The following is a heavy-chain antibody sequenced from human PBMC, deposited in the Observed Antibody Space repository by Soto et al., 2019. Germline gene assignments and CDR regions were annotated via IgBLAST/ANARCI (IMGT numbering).Heavy chain of an antibody. D-gene: IGHD6-13*01. CDR1: GFTFSSYA. CDR2: ISGSGGST. J-gene: IGHJ4*02. V-gene: IGHV3-23*01. Sequence: PGGSLRLSCAASGFTFSSYAMSWVRQAPGKGLEWVSAISGSGGSTYYADSVKGRFTISRDNSKNTLYLQMNSLRAEDTAVYYCAKLSLHSSSWYYYFDYWGQGTLVTVSS. CDR3: AKLSLHSSSWYYYFDY.